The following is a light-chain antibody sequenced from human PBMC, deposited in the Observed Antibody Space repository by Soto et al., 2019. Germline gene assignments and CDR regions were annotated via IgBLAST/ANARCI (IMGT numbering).Light chain of an antibody. V-gene: IGLV2-14*01. CDR3: SSYTRSGSRV. J-gene: IGLJ1*01. Sequence: QSALAQPASVSGYPGQAITISCSGTSSDVGGYIYVSWYQQHPGKAPKLMIYEVSNRPSGVSNRFSGSKSGNTASLTISGLQAEDEADYYSSSYTRSGSRVFGTGTKSPS. CDR1: SSDVGGYIY. CDR2: EVS.